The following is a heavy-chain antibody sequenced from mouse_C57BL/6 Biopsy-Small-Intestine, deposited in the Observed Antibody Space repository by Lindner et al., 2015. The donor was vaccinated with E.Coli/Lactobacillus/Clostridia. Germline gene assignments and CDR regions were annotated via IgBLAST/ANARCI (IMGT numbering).Heavy chain of an antibody. CDR3: ARPGRTTAWFAY. J-gene: IGHJ3*01. CDR1: GYTFTDYN. D-gene: IGHD5-5*01. Sequence: VQLQESGPELVKPGASVKISCKASGYTFTDYNMDWVKQSHGKTLEYIGYIYPNNGDTGYNQRFKNKATLTVDKSSSTAFMELHSLTSEDSAVYFCARPGRTTAWFAYWGQGTLVTVSA. V-gene: IGHV1-34*02. CDR2: IYPNNGDT.